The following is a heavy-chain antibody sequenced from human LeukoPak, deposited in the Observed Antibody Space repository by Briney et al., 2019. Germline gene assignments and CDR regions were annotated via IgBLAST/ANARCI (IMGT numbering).Heavy chain of an antibody. CDR3: ARVAPYDYVWGSYRYSYSDY. D-gene: IGHD3-16*02. J-gene: IGHJ4*02. CDR1: GYTFTSYS. V-gene: IGHV1-18*01. CDR2: ISAYNGNT. Sequence: ASVKVSCKASGYTFTSYSISWVRQAPGQGLEWMGWISAYNGNTNYAQKLQGRVTMTTDTSTSTAYMELRSLRSDDTAVYYCARVAPYDYVWGSYRYSYSDYWGQGTLVTVSS.